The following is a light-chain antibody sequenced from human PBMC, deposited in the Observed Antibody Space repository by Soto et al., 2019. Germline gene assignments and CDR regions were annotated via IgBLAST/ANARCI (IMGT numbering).Light chain of an antibody. J-gene: IGKJ1*01. V-gene: IGKV3-20*01. CDR3: QQYGSSPRT. CDR1: QSVSSSY. CDR2: GAS. Sequence: EIVLTQSPGTLSLSPGERATLSCRASQSVSSSYLAWYQQKPGQAPRLLIYGASSRATGIPERFSGSGSGTDFTLTISRREPEDFAVYYCQQYGSSPRTFGQGTKVEIK.